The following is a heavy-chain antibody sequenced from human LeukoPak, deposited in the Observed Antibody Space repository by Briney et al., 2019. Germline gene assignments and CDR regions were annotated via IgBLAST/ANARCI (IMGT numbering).Heavy chain of an antibody. V-gene: IGHV3-21*01. Sequence: PGGSLRLSCAASGFTFSSYAMHWVRQAPGKGLEWVSSISSSSSYIYYADSVKGRFTISRDNAKNSLYLQMNSLRAEDTAVYYCARPNDEAKYYYYYMDVWGKGATVTVSS. CDR2: ISSSSSYI. CDR3: ARPNDEAKYYYYYMDV. CDR1: GFTFSSYA. D-gene: IGHD1-1*01. J-gene: IGHJ6*03.